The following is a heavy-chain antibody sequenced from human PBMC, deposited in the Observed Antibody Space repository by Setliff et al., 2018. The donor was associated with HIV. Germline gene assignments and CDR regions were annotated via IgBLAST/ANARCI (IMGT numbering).Heavy chain of an antibody. Sequence: SVKVSCKASGGTFSSYAISWVRQAPGQGLEWMGGIIPIFGTANYAQKFQGRVTITADESTSTAYMELSSLRSEDTAVYYCARVGYSSGWFGPWGQGTLVTVSS. CDR1: GGTFSSYA. J-gene: IGHJ5*02. V-gene: IGHV1-69*13. CDR3: ARVGYSSGWFGP. CDR2: IIPIFGTA. D-gene: IGHD6-19*01.